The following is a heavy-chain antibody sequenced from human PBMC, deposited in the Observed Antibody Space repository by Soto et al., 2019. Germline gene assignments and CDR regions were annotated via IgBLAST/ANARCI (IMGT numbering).Heavy chain of an antibody. J-gene: IGHJ5*02. D-gene: IGHD3-22*01. CDR1: GGSFSGYY. CDR2: INHSGST. Sequence: SETLSLTCAVYGGSFSGYYWSWIRQPPGKGLEWIGEINHSGSTNYNPSLKSRVTISVDTSKNQFSLKLSSVTAADTAVYYCARTEIVVVFPWFDPWGQGTLVTVSS. CDR3: ARTEIVVVFPWFDP. V-gene: IGHV4-34*01.